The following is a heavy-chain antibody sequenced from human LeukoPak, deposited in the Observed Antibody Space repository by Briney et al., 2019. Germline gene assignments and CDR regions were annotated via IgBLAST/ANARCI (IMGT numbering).Heavy chain of an antibody. CDR3: ARGWSSGWYRNDY. CDR1: GGSISSYY. Sequence: PSETLSLTCTVSGGSISSYYWSWIRQPPGKGLEWIGYIYYSGSTTYNPSLKSRVTLSVDTSKNQFSLKLSSVTAADTAVYYCARGWSSGWYRNDYWGQGTLVTVSS. D-gene: IGHD6-19*01. V-gene: IGHV4-59*01. CDR2: IYYSGST. J-gene: IGHJ4*02.